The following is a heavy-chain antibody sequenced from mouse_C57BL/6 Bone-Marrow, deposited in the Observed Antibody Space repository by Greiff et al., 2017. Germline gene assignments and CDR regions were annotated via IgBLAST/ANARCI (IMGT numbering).Heavy chain of an antibody. CDR1: EYEFPSHD. J-gene: IGHJ2*01. D-gene: IGHD2-1*01. CDR2: INSDGGST. V-gene: IGHV5-2*03. CDR3: ARRGKPMVTTN. Sequence: EVKVEESGGGLVQPGESLKLSCESNEYEFPSHDMSWVRKTPEKRLELVAAINSDGGSTYYPDTMERRFIISRDNTKKTLYLQMSSLRSEDTALYYCARRGKPMVTTNWGQGTTLTVSS.